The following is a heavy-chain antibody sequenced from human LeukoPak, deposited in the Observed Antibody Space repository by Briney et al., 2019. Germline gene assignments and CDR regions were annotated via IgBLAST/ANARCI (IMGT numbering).Heavy chain of an antibody. CDR1: GGSISSYY. D-gene: IGHD5-12*01. CDR3: ARKGSGTITANYYYYYMDV. CDR2: IYYSGST. Sequence: SETLSLTCTVSGGSISSYYWSWIRQPPGKGLEWIGYIYYSGSTNYYPSLKSRVTISVDTSKNQFSLKLSSVTAVDTAVYYCARKGSGTITANYYYYYMDVWGKGTTVTVSS. J-gene: IGHJ6*03. V-gene: IGHV4-59*01.